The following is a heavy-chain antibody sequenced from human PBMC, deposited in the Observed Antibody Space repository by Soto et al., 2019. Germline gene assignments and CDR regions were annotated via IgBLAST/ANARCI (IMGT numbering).Heavy chain of an antibody. CDR1: GSSIGSYH. D-gene: IGHD2-15*01. CDR2: IYYSGTT. Sequence: SETLSLTCTVSGSSIGSYHWNWIRQSPGRGLEWIGNIYYSGTTNYNPSLKSRVVISVDTSNNQFSLRLSSVTAADTAVYYCSRGLGGRSGRNCYSSLDVWGHGHTVTLSS. J-gene: IGHJ6*02. V-gene: IGHV4-59*01. CDR3: SRGLGGRSGRNCYSSLDV.